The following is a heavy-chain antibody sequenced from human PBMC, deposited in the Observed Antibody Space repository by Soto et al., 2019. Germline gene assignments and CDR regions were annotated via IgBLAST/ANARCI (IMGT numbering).Heavy chain of an antibody. CDR2: ISAYNGNT. CDR3: ARDQRRYCSSTSCSGYY. D-gene: IGHD2-2*01. J-gene: IGHJ4*02. Sequence: VASVKVSCKASRYTFTSYGISWVRQAPGQGLEWMGWISAYNGNTNYAQKLQGRVTMTTDTSTSTAYMELRSLRSDDTAVYYCARDQRRYCSSTSCSGYYWGQGTLVTVSS. V-gene: IGHV1-18*04. CDR1: RYTFTSYG.